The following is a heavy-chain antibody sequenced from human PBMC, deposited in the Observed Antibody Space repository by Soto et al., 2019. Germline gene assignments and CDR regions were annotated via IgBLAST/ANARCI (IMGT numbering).Heavy chain of an antibody. J-gene: IGHJ6*02. V-gene: IGHV3-9*01. CDR2: ISWNGDTM. Sequence: EVQLVQSGGGWVQPGRTLRLSCEASGFTFDDYAMHWVRQVPGKGLEWVSGISWNGDTMVYADSVRGRFTISSDNSRNSVYLQMTSLRREDTAIYYCAKDSGRYDFYALAVWGQGTTVTVSS. CDR1: GFTFDDYA. CDR3: AKDSGRYDFYALAV. D-gene: IGHD3-3*01.